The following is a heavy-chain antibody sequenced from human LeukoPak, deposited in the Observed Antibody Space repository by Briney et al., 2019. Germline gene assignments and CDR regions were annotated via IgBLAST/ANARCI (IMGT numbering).Heavy chain of an antibody. Sequence: GGSLRLSCAASGFTFSTYAMHWVRQVPGKGLESVSAISSNGGTTEYAESVKGRFTISRDNSKNTLYLQMSSLTSEDTALYYCAKRGGWYFDYWGQGTLVTVSS. CDR1: GFTFSTYA. D-gene: IGHD1-26*01. CDR3: AKRGGWYFDY. CDR2: ISSNGGTT. J-gene: IGHJ4*02. V-gene: IGHV3-64*03.